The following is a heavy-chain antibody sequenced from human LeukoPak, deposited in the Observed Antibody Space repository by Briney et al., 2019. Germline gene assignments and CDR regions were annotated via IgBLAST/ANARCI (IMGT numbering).Heavy chain of an antibody. J-gene: IGHJ4*02. Sequence: GGSLRLSCAASGFTLSSYAMHWVRQAPGKGLEWVAVISYDGSNKYYADSVKGRFTISRDNSKNTLYLQMNSLRAEDTAVYYCARDRYYYGSGTQNAVDYWGQGTLVTVSS. CDR3: ARDRYYYGSGTQNAVDY. D-gene: IGHD3-10*01. CDR2: ISYDGSNK. CDR1: GFTLSSYA. V-gene: IGHV3-30-3*01.